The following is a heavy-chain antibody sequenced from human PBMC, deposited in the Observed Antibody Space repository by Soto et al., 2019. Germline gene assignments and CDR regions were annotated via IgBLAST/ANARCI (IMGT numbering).Heavy chain of an antibody. D-gene: IGHD3-22*01. J-gene: IGHJ4*02. CDR3: ARGGYYYTIGYYSTSYSFDY. V-gene: IGHV3-33*01. Sequence: QVQLVESGGGVVQPGRSLRLSCEASGFTFSSYGMHWVRQAPGKGLEWVAVIWYGGRNKFYADSVKGRFTISRDNSKNTLYLQMNSLRAEHTSVYHCARGGYYYTIGYYSTSYSFDYWGQGTLVTVSS. CDR2: IWYGGRNK. CDR1: GFTFSSYG.